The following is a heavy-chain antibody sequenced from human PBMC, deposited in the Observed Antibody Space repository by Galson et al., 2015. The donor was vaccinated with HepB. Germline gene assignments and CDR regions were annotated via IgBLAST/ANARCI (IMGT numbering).Heavy chain of an antibody. CDR1: GFTFDDYA. CDR3: AKSRQVSRPYGVLSWGLQRGGPAKNHDAFDL. Sequence: SLRLSCAASGFTFDDYAMHWVRQAPGKGPEWVSGIGWSSGSIGYADSVKGRFTIARDNAKKSLYLEINSLRTEDTALYFCAKSRQVSRPYGVLSWGLQRGGPAKNHDAFDLWGQGTMVTVSS. CDR2: IGWSSGSI. J-gene: IGHJ3*01. V-gene: IGHV3-9*01. D-gene: IGHD3-3*01.